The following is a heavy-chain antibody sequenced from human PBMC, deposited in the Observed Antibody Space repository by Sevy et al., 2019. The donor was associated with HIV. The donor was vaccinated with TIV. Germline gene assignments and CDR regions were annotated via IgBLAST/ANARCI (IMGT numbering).Heavy chain of an antibody. J-gene: IGHJ5*01. V-gene: IGHV3-48*02. CDR1: GFTFSSYS. D-gene: IGHD1-1*01. CDR2: ISSSSSSI. CDR3: ARDAARVIVPTAGFDS. Sequence: GESLKISCAASGFTFSSYSMNWVRQAPRKGLEWVSSISSSSSSIYYADSVQGRFTISRDNSKKTLYLQMNSLRDEDTAIYYCARDAARVIVPTAGFDSWGQGTLVTVSS.